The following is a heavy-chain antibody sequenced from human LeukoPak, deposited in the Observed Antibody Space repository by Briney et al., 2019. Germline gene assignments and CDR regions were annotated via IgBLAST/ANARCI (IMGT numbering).Heavy chain of an antibody. CDR2: IRYDGNNK. Sequence: GGSLRLSCAASGFTFSDYSMHWVRQAPGKGLNWVAFIRYDGNNKYYADSVKGRFTISRDNSKNMLYLGMNSLSTEDTAVYYCAKVRYCSGVNCYPDDNWDQGTLDTVSS. J-gene: IGHJ4*02. CDR1: GFTFSDYS. V-gene: IGHV3-30*02. D-gene: IGHD2-15*01. CDR3: AKVRYCSGVNCYPDDN.